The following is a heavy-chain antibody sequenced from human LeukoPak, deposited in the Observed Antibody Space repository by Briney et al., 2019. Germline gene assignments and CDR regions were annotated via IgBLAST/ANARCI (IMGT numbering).Heavy chain of an antibody. J-gene: IGHJ3*02. CDR1: GGSISSYY. V-gene: IGHV4-4*09. Sequence: PSETLSLTCTVSGGSISSYYWSWIRQPPGKGLEWIGYIYTSGSTNYNPSLKSRVTISVDTSKNQFSLKLSSVTAADTAVYYCARHTTSNYKTYAFDIWGQGTMVTVSS. CDR2: IYTSGST. CDR3: ARHTTSNYKTYAFDI. D-gene: IGHD4-11*01.